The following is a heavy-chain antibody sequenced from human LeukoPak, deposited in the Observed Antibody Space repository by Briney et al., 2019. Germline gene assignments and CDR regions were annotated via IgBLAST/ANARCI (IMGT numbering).Heavy chain of an antibody. CDR1: GFTFGTYW. J-gene: IGHJ4*02. D-gene: IGHD2-21*02. Sequence: GGSLRLSCATSGFTFGTYWMTWVRQAPGTGLEWVANINPDGSGTFYVGSVKGRFTISRDNAKNSLYLLMNSLRAEDTAIYYCARDPDYGDPGPFFDYWGQGVLVTVSS. V-gene: IGHV3-7*03. CDR3: ARDPDYGDPGPFFDY. CDR2: INPDGSGT.